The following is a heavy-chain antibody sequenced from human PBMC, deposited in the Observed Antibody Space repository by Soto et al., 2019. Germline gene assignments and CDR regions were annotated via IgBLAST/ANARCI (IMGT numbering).Heavy chain of an antibody. J-gene: IGHJ3*01. CDR3: ATKVRSGYQAFEV. CDR2: IYSSGST. D-gene: IGHD3-22*01. Sequence: SETLSLTCTVSGGSISSGDYYWSWIRQPPGKGLEWIGSIYSSGSTYYNPSLKSRVTIYVDTSKNQFSLKLSSVTAADTAVHYCATKVRSGYQAFEVWGQGTMVTVSS. CDR1: GGSISSGDYY. V-gene: IGHV4-39*01.